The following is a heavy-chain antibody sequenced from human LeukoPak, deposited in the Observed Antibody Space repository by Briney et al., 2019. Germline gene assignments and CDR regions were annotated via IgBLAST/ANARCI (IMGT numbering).Heavy chain of an antibody. CDR1: GVSISSYY. D-gene: IGHD3-10*01. V-gene: IGHV4-4*07. CDR3: ARFSYYGSGDDY. Sequence: SETLPLTCTVSGVSISSYYWTWIRQPAGKGLEWIGRMYTSGSTSYNPSLKSRVTMSVDTSKNQFPLKLSSVTAADTAVYYCARFSYYGSGDDYWGQGTLVTVSS. CDR2: MYTSGST. J-gene: IGHJ4*02.